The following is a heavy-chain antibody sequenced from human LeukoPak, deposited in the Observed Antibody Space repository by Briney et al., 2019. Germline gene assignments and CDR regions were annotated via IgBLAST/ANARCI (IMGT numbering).Heavy chain of an antibody. CDR2: ISYDGSNK. Sequence: PGGSLRLSCAVSSFSFSRYALHWVRQAPGRGLEWVAVISYDGSNKYYADSVKGRFTISRDNSNSTLYLQMSSLRVEDTATYYCTRARRADYGNFDYWGQGTLVIVSS. CDR1: SFSFSRYA. D-gene: IGHD4-17*01. V-gene: IGHV3-30*04. CDR3: TRARRADYGNFDY. J-gene: IGHJ4*02.